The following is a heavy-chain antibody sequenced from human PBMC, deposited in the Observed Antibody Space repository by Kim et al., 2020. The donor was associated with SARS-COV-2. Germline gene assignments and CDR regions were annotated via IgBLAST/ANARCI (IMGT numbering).Heavy chain of an antibody. Sequence: GVSLRLSCAASGFTFSGSTMHWVRQASGKGLEWVGRIRSKANNYATAYAASVKNRFTISRDDSKSTAYLQMNSLKTEDTAVYYCTRVNPTAGGWYDAFDIWGQGTKVTVSS. CDR3: TRVNPTAGGWYDAFDI. D-gene: IGHD6-19*01. CDR1: GFTFSGST. J-gene: IGHJ3*02. V-gene: IGHV3-73*01. CDR2: IRSKANNYAT.